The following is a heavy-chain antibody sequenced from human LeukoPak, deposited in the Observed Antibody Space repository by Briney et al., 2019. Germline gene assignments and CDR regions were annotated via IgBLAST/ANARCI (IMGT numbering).Heavy chain of an antibody. V-gene: IGHV1-2*02. Sequence: ASVKVSCKTSGYTFTGYYMHWVRQAPGQGLEWMGWINPNSGGTNYAQKFQGRVTMTRDMSISTAYMELSRLRSDDTAVYYCARAPTNYYDSTIYYFDYWGQGTLVTVSS. CDR2: INPNSGGT. D-gene: IGHD3-22*01. J-gene: IGHJ4*02. CDR1: GYTFTGYY. CDR3: ARAPTNYYDSTIYYFDY.